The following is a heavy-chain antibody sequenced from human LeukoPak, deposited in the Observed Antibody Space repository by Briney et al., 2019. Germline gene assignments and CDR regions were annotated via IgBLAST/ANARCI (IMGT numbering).Heavy chain of an antibody. D-gene: IGHD2-2*01. J-gene: IGHJ5*02. V-gene: IGHV4-30-4*01. CDR2: IYYSGST. CDR3: ARVGWVVVPAAMLFPPSWFDP. Sequence: PSETLSLTCTVSGGYISSGDYYWSWIRQPPGKGLEWIGYIYYSGSTYYNPSLKSRVTISVDTSKNQFSLKLSSVTAADTAVYYCARVGWVVVPAAMLFPPSWFDPWGQGTLVTVSS. CDR1: GGYISSGDYY.